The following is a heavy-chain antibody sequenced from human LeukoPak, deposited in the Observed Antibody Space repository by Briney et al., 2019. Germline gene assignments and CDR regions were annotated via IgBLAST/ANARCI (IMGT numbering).Heavy chain of an antibody. J-gene: IGHJ4*02. Sequence: SETLSLTCTVSGGSISSYYWSWIRQPPGKGLEWIGYIYYSGSTNYNPSLKSRVTISVDTSKNQFSLKLSSVTAADTAVYYCARPAVSSSTSCWFDYWGQGTLVTVSS. V-gene: IGHV4-59*01. D-gene: IGHD2-2*01. CDR2: IYYSGST. CDR1: GGSISSYY. CDR3: ARPAVSSSTSCWFDY.